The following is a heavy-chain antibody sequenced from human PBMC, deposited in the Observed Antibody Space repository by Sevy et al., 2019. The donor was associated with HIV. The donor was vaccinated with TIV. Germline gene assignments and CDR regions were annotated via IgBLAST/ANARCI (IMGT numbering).Heavy chain of an antibody. CDR1: GYSFTSYW. Sequence: GESLKISCKGSGYSFTSYWIGWVRQMPGKGLEWMGIIYPGDSDTRYSPSFQGQVTISADKSISTAYLQWSSLKASDTAMYCCARLAGYDSSGYYYPFDYWGQGTLVTVSS. J-gene: IGHJ4*02. V-gene: IGHV5-51*01. CDR3: ARLAGYDSSGYYYPFDY. CDR2: IYPGDSDT. D-gene: IGHD3-22*01.